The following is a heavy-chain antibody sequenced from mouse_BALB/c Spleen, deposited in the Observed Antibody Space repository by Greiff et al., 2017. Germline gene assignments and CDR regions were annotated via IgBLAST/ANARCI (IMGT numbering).Heavy chain of an antibody. V-gene: IGHV5-6*01. J-gene: IGHJ3*01. D-gene: IGHD2-1*01. CDR2: ISSGGSYT. CDR3: AREGNYGIAY. Sequence: EVQVVESGGDLVKPGGSLKLSCAASGFTFSSYGMSWVRQTPDKRLEWVATISSGGSYTYYPDSVKGRFTISRDNAKNTLYLQMSSLKSEDTAMYYCAREGNYGIAYWGQGTLVTVSA. CDR1: GFTFSSYG.